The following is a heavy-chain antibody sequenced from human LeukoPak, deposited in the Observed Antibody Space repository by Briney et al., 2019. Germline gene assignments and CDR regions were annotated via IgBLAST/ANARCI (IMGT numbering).Heavy chain of an antibody. Sequence: GASVKVSCKASGGTFSSHAISWVRQAPGQGLEWMGRIITMFSTANYEQKFQGRVTITTDESTSTAYMELSSLRSEDTAVYYCARGEYYYDSSGYLGTFWGQGTLVTVSS. CDR2: IITMFSTA. CDR3: ARGEYYYDSSGYLGTF. CDR1: GGTFSSHA. V-gene: IGHV1-69*05. J-gene: IGHJ4*02. D-gene: IGHD3-22*01.